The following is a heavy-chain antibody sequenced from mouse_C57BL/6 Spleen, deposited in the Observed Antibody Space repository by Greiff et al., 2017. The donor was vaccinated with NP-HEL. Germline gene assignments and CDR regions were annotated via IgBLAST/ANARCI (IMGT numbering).Heavy chain of an antibody. CDR1: GYTFTSYW. D-gene: IGHD2-4*01. CDR3: ARRTYDYDGGALCY. J-gene: IGHJ2*01. CDR2: IYPGSGST. V-gene: IGHV1-55*01. Sequence: QVQLQQPGAELVKPGASVKMSCKASGYTFTSYWITWVKQRPGQGLEWIGDIYPGSGSTNYNEKFNSKSTLTVDTSYSTAYMQRSGLSSEDSAVCYCARRTYDYDGGALCYWGRGNTHTVSS.